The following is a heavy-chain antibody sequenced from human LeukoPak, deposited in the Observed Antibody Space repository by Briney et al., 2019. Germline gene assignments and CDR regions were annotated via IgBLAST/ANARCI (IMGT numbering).Heavy chain of an antibody. D-gene: IGHD3-10*01. CDR1: GGTFSSYA. J-gene: IGHJ4*02. Sequence: SVKVSCKASGGTFSSYAISWVRQAPGQGLEWMGGIIPIFGTANYAQKFQGRVTITADESTSTAYMELSSLRSEDTAVYYCARGGPGSGSYWSPGYWGQGTLVTVSS. V-gene: IGHV1-69*13. CDR2: IIPIFGTA. CDR3: ARGGPGSGSYWSPGY.